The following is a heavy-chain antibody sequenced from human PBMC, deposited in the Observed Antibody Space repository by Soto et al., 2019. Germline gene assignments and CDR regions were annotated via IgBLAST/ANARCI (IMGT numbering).Heavy chain of an antibody. D-gene: IGHD2-15*01. CDR2: ISGSGGST. Sequence: EVQLLESGGGLVQPGGSLRLSCAASGFTFSSYAMSWVRQAPGKGLEWVSAISGSGGSTYYADSVKGRFTISRDNSKHTLYLQMISLRAENTAVYYCAKDLVLDLYCSGGSCSSVPSGGYFDYWGQGTLVTVSS. CDR1: GFTFSSYA. V-gene: IGHV3-23*01. J-gene: IGHJ4*02. CDR3: AKDLVLDLYCSGGSCSSVPSGGYFDY.